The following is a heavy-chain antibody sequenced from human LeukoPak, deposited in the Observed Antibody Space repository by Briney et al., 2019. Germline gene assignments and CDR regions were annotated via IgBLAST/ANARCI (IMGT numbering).Heavy chain of an antibody. CDR2: ISYDGSNK. V-gene: IGHV3-30*18. Sequence: PGRSLRLSCAASGFTFSSYGMHWVRQAPGKGLEWVAVISYDGSNKYYADSVKGRFTISRDNSKNTLYLQMNSLRAEDTAVYYCAKDHAQWLVHRGLYFDYWGQGTLSPSPQ. CDR1: GFTFSSYG. CDR3: AKDHAQWLVHRGLYFDY. D-gene: IGHD6-19*01. J-gene: IGHJ4*02.